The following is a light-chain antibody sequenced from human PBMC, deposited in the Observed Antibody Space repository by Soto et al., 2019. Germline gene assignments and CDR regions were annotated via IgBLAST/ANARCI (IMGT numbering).Light chain of an antibody. CDR3: AGWDYSRGASYV. J-gene: IGLJ1*01. V-gene: IGLV1-44*01. CDR1: SSNIGSKT. Sequence: QSVLTQPPSASGTPGQRVTISCSGSSSNIGSKTVNWYQKLPGTAPTLLIYSTNQRPSGVPDRFSGSKSGTSASLAISGLQSEDEADYYCAGWDYSRGASYVFGTGTKLTVL. CDR2: STN.